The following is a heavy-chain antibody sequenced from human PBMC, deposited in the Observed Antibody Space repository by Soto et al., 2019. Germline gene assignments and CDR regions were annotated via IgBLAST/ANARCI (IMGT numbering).Heavy chain of an antibody. D-gene: IGHD2-2*02. J-gene: IGHJ6*02. CDR3: ARAQGYCSSTSCYNYYYYGMDV. CDR1: GGTCSSYA. V-gene: IGHV1-69*01. Sequence: QVQLVQSGAEVKKPGSSVKVSCKASGGTCSSYAISWVRQAPGQGLEWMGGIIPIFGTANYAQKFQGRVTITADESTSTAYMELSSLRSEDTAVYYCARAQGYCSSTSCYNYYYYGMDVWGQGTTVTVSS. CDR2: IIPIFGTA.